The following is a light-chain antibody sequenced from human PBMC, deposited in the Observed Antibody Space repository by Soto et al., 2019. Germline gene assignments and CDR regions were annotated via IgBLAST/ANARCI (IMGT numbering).Light chain of an antibody. CDR2: EVS. J-gene: IGLJ1*01. CDR3: SSLGF. CDR1: SSDVGGYNF. Sequence: PASGTGVAGGAGTISCTGTSSDVGGYNFVSWFQQHPGKAPKLMIYEVSQRPSGVPDRFSGSKSGNTASLTVSGLQAEDEADYYCSSLGFFGTGTKVTVL. V-gene: IGLV2-8*01.